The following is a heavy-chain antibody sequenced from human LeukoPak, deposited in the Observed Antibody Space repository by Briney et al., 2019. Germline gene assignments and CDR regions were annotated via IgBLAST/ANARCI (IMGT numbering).Heavy chain of an antibody. CDR2: ISYDETRK. V-gene: IGHV3-30*03. J-gene: IGHJ3*01. Sequence: GGSLRLSCITSGFTFHHNVMHSVRQAPGKGLEWLAVISYDETRKFYADAVQGRFTISRDHSNYKLFLQMHSLRSDDSAVYYCVRALVRARFGAFDVWGQGTAVTVSS. CDR1: GFTFHHNV. CDR3: VRALVRARFGAFDV. D-gene: IGHD2/OR15-2a*01.